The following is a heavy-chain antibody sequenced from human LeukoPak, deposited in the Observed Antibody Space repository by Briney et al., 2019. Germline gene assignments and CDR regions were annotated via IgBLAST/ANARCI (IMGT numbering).Heavy chain of an antibody. D-gene: IGHD7-27*01. V-gene: IGHV4-30-2*01. CDR2: MYHSETT. Sequence: PSETLSLTCAVSGVSITISTGGYSWRWIRQPPGKGLEWIGYMYHSETTDYNPSLKSRVTISLDRSKNHFSLKLSSVTAADTAVYYCARDRSWGYYYYGIDVWGQGTTVTVSS. CDR3: ARDRSWGYYYYGIDV. CDR1: GVSITISTGGYS. J-gene: IGHJ6*02.